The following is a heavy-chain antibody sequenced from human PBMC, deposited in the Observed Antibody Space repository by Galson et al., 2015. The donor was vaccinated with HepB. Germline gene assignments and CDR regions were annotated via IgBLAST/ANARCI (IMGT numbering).Heavy chain of an antibody. CDR1: DGSFSNYY. V-gene: IGHV4-34*01. CDR3: ARVPFKGAQDDVDV. CDR2: INHRGRT. D-gene: IGHD2/OR15-2a*01. J-gene: IGHJ6*02. Sequence: SETLSLTCAVYDGSFSNYYWSWIRQPPGKGLEWIGEINHRGRTNYNPSLKSRVTISVDSSKKQFSLKLSSVIVADTAVYYCARVPFKGAQDDVDVWGQGTTVTVSS.